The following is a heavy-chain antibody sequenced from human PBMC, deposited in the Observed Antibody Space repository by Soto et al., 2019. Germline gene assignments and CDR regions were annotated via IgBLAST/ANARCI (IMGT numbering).Heavy chain of an antibody. D-gene: IGHD4-17*01. CDR2: ISFDASNE. Sequence: QVQLVESGGGVVQPGRSLTLSCAASGFSLSSYGFHWVRQPPGKGLEWVAFISFDASNEHYADSVKGRFTISRDNPKNTVYMEMSGLRDGDTAVYYCARESDYLRGHKYSGMDVWGRGTPVTVSS. CDR1: GFSLSSYG. CDR3: ARESDYLRGHKYSGMDV. V-gene: IGHV3-30*03. J-gene: IGHJ6*02.